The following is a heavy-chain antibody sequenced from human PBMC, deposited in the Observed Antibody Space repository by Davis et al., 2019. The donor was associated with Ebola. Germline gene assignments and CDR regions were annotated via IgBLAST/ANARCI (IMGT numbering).Heavy chain of an antibody. CDR1: GFTFSSYS. D-gene: IGHD2-21*01. CDR3: ARIVASAVGYGMDV. CDR2: ISSSSSTI. J-gene: IGHJ6*02. V-gene: IGHV3-48*04. Sequence: GESLKISCAASGFTFSSYSMNWVRQAPGKGLEWVSYISSSSSTIYYADSVKGRFTISRDNAKNSLYLQMNSLRVEDTAVYYCARIVASAVGYGMDVWGQGTTVTVSS.